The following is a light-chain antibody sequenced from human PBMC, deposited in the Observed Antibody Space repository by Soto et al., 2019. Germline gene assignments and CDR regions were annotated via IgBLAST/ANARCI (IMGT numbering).Light chain of an antibody. CDR2: DAS. V-gene: IGKV3-11*01. J-gene: IGKJ1*01. CDR3: QQRSNWPPT. CDR1: QSVSSY. Sequence: EIVLTQSPATLSLSPGEIATLSFSASQSVSSYLAWYQQKPGQAPRLLIYDASNRATGIPARFSGSGSGTDFTLTISSLEPGDFAVYYCQQRSNWPPTFGQGTKVDI.